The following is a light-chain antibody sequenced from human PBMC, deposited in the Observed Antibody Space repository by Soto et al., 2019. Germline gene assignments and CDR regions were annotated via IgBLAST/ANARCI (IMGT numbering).Light chain of an antibody. CDR3: QHCDYLPI. V-gene: IGKV1-33*01. J-gene: IGKJ3*01. Sequence: DIQMTQSPSSLSASVGDRVTITCQASHDITSFLNWYQHKPGRAPKLLIYDAYILEAGVPTRCSGSGSGTHFTFTISSLQPEDVATYYCQHCDYLPIFGPGTTVDFK. CDR2: DAY. CDR1: HDITSF.